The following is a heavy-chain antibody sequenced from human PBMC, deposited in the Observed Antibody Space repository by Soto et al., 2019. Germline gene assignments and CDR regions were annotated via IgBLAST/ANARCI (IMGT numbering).Heavy chain of an antibody. CDR2: IFYSGSI. D-gene: IGHD2-2*01. CDR3: AKGVPPRALIGFEN. Sequence: QVQLQESGPGLVKPSQTLSLTCTVSGGSISSGDYYWNWIRQPPGKGLEWIGYIFYSGSIYYNPSLKSRVIISLDKSKNQFSLKLSSVTAADTAVYYCAKGVPPRALIGFENWGQGTMVTVSS. J-gene: IGHJ3*02. V-gene: IGHV4-30-4*01. CDR1: GGSISSGDYY.